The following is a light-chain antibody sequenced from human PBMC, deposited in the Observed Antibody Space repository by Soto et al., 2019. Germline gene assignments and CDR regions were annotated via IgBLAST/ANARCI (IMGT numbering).Light chain of an antibody. V-gene: IGLV2-14*01. CDR3: SSYTRAKTYV. CDR1: SSDIGGYNM. CDR2: EVT. Sequence: QSALTQPASVSGSPGQSSTISCTGTSSDIGGYNMVSWYQQHPRKAPKLMIYEVTNRPSGISDRFSASKSGNTASLTISGLQAEDEGDYYCSSYTRAKTYVFGTGTKVTVL. J-gene: IGLJ1*01.